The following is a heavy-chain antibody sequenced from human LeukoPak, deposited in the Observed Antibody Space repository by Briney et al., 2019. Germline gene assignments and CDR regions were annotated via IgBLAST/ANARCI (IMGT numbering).Heavy chain of an antibody. V-gene: IGHV1-46*01. J-gene: IGHJ4*02. CDR3: ARRAYSSSWYSD. D-gene: IGHD6-13*01. CDR1: GYTFTSYG. CDR2: INPSGGST. Sequence: ASVKVSCKASGYTFTSYGISWVRQAPGQGLEWMGIINPSGGSTSYAQKFQGRVTMTRDTSTSTVYMELSSLRSEDTAVYYCARRAYSSSWYSDWGQGTLVTVSS.